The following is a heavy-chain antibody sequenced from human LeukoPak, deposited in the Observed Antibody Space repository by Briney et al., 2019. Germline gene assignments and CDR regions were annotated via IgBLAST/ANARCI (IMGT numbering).Heavy chain of an antibody. CDR1: GGSFSGYY. CDR2: INHSGST. CDR3: ARGDLTSIAAAGRPFDY. Sequence: SETLSLTCAVYGGSFSGYYWSWIRQPPRKGLEWIGEINHSGSTNYNPSLKSRVTISVDTSKNQFSLKLSSVTAADTAVYYCARGDLTSIAAAGRPFDYWGQGTLVTVSS. V-gene: IGHV4-34*01. D-gene: IGHD6-13*01. J-gene: IGHJ4*02.